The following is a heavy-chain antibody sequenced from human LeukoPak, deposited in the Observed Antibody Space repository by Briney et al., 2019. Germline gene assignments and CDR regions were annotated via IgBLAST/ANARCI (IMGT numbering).Heavy chain of an antibody. CDR3: AKTQGYFDY. Sequence: GGSLRLSCAASGFTFSNYGMTWVRQAPGKGLEWVSGISGSGGTTYDADSVKGRFTVSRDNSKNILYLQMNSLRAVDTAVYFCAKTQGYFDYWGQGTLVTVSS. CDR1: GFTFSNYG. CDR2: ISGSGGTT. V-gene: IGHV3-23*01. J-gene: IGHJ4*02.